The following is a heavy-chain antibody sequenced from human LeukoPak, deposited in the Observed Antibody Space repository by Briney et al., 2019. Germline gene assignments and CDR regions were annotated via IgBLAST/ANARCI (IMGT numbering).Heavy chain of an antibody. V-gene: IGHV3-74*01. CDR1: GFTFSSAW. J-gene: IGHJ6*03. CDR3: VRDHYYSMDV. CDR2: IHGDGRTT. Sequence: PGGSLRLSCAASGFTFSSAWMHWVRQAPGKGLVWVSRIHGDGRTTIYADSVKGRFTISRDNAKNTLYLQMNSLRADDTAIYYCVRDHYYSMDVWGKGTTVTISS.